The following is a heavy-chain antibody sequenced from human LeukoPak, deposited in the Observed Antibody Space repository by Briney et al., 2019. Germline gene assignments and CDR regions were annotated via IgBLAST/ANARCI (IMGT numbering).Heavy chain of an antibody. J-gene: IGHJ5*02. CDR3: ATIIAAARPGGNWFDP. CDR1: GYTLTELS. Sequence: ASVKVSCKVSGYTLTELSMHWVRQAPGKGLEWMGGFDPEDGETIYAQKFQGRVTMTEDTSTDTAYMELSSLRSEDTAVYYCATIIAAARPGGNWFDPWGQGTLVTVSS. D-gene: IGHD1-14*01. CDR2: FDPEDGET. V-gene: IGHV1-24*01.